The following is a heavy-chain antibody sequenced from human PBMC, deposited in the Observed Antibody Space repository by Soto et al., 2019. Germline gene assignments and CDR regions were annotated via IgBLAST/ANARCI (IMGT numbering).Heavy chain of an antibody. CDR1: GFTFNTYW. J-gene: IGHJ4*02. D-gene: IGHD3-10*01. CDR2: ANSDGSST. Sequence: GGSLRLSCAASGFTFNTYWMHWVRQAPGKGLVWVSRANSDGSSTTYADSVKGRFTISRDNARNTLYLQMNSLRAEDTAVYYCAKTSPSYYYGSGSYDFDYWGQGTLVTVSS. CDR3: AKTSPSYYYGSGSYDFDY. V-gene: IGHV3-74*03.